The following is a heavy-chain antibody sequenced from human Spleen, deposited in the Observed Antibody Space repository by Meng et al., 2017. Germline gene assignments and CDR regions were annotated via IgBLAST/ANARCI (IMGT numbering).Heavy chain of an antibody. CDR1: GFTFTSYA. CDR3: AKDIDYYGSGSYVDY. CDR2: ISGSGGST. J-gene: IGHJ4*02. Sequence: GGSLRLSCEASGFTFTSYAMSWVRQAPGKGLEWVSAISGSGGSTYYTDSVKGRFTISRDNSKNTLYLQMNSRRAEDAAVYYCAKDIDYYGSGSYVDYWGQGNLVTVSS. D-gene: IGHD3-10*01. V-gene: IGHV3-23*01.